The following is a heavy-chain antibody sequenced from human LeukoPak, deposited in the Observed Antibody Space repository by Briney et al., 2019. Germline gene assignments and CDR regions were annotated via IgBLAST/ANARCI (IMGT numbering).Heavy chain of an antibody. V-gene: IGHV1-2*02. CDR1: GYTFTGYY. Sequence: AASVKVSCKASGYTFTGYYMHWVRQAPGQGLEWMGWINPNSGGTNYAQKFQGRVTMTRDTPISTAYMELSRLRSDDTAVYYCAREFGIAARRRGSWFDPWGQGTLVTVSS. D-gene: IGHD6-6*01. CDR3: AREFGIAARRRGSWFDP. CDR2: INPNSGGT. J-gene: IGHJ5*02.